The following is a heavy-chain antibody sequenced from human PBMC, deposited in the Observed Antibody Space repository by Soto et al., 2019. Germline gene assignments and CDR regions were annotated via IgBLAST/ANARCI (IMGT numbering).Heavy chain of an antibody. V-gene: IGHV4-39*02. J-gene: IGHJ5*02. CDR2: INYSGST. CDR1: GGSIDSNNYY. CDR3: SRRAPEGFDP. Sequence: QLQLQESGPGLVKPSKTLSLTCTVSGGSIDSNNYYWVWIRQPPGKGLEWIGSINYSGSTYYNPSLKSRVTMSVDTSKNHFSLKLSSVTAADTALYYCSRRAPEGFDPWGQGTLVTV.